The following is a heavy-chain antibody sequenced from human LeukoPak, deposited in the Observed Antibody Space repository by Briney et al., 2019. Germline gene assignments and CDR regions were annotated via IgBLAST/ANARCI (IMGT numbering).Heavy chain of an antibody. Sequence: PGGSLRLSCAASGFTVSSKYMSWVRQAPGKGLEWVSVIYSGGSTYYADSVKGRFTISRDNSKNTLYLQMNSLRAEDTAVYYCARYASSGWYYFDYWGQGTLVTVSS. V-gene: IGHV3-66*01. D-gene: IGHD6-19*01. J-gene: IGHJ4*02. CDR1: GFTVSSKY. CDR2: IYSGGST. CDR3: ARYASSGWYYFDY.